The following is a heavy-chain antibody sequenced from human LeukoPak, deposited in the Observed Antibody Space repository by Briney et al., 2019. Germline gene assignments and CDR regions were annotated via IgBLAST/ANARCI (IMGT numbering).Heavy chain of an antibody. CDR3: ARGLRRYSKAFPFDY. V-gene: IGHV4-34*01. Sequence: PSETLSLTCAVYGGSFSDYYWSWIRQPPGKGLEWIGEINHSGNTIYNPSFKSRVTISVDTSKNQFSLRLSSVTAADTTVYYCARGLRRYSKAFPFDYWGQGTLVTVSS. CDR1: GGSFSDYY. CDR2: INHSGNT. J-gene: IGHJ4*02. D-gene: IGHD5-18*01.